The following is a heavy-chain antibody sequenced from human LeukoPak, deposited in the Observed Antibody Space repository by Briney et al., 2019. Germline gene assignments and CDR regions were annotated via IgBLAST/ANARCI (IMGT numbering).Heavy chain of an antibody. CDR3: TRVRLGAATRYFDY. CDR1: GFSFSDHY. V-gene: IGHV3-72*01. J-gene: IGHJ4*02. Sequence: GGSLRLSCAASGFSFSDHYMDWVRLAPGKGLEWVGRIRNKANSYGTEYAASVKGGFTISRDDSKDSLYLQMNSLRFEDTALYYCTRVRLGAATRYFDYWGQGTLVTVSS. D-gene: IGHD1-26*01. CDR2: IRNKANSYGT.